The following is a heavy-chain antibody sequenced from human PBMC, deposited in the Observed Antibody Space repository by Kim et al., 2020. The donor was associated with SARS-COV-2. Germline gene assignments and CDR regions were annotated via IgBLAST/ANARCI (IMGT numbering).Heavy chain of an antibody. CDR1: GGIFSSYD. V-gene: IGHV1-69*04. Sequence: SGGIFSSYDLSWVRQAPGQGLEWMGRIIPILGIANYAQKFQGRVTITADKSTRTSYMELSSLRPEDTAGYYCASPYNWNYGDAFDIWGQGKKVT. J-gene: IGHJ3*02. CDR3: ASPYNWNYGDAFDI. D-gene: IGHD1-7*01. CDR2: IIPILGIA.